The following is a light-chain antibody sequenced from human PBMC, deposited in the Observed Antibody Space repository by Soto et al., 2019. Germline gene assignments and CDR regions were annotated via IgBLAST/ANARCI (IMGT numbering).Light chain of an antibody. CDR1: SSDVGGNNF. V-gene: IGLV2-14*03. CDR3: RSYRTTRTLV. J-gene: IGLJ1*01. CDR2: AVT. Sequence: QSVLTQPASVSGFAGQSITISCTGTSSDVGGNNFVSWYQLHPDKAPKLIMYAVTNRPAGVSNRFSGSKSGSTTSLTISGLQIEDEAHYYCRSYRTTRTLVFGTGTTLTVL.